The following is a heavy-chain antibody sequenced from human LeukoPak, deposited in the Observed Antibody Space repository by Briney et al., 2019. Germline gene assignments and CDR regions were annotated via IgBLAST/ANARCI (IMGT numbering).Heavy chain of an antibody. D-gene: IGHD3-16*01. V-gene: IGHV1-18*01. CDR3: ASVRTRYDSFDP. CDR1: GYTFTSYG. CDR2: ISAYNGNT. J-gene: IGHJ5*02. Sequence: ASVKVSCKASGYTFTSYGISWVRQAPGQGLEWMGWISAYNGNTNYAQKLQGRVTMTTDTSTSTAYMELSRLRSDDTAVYYCASVRTRYDSFDPWGQGTLVTVSS.